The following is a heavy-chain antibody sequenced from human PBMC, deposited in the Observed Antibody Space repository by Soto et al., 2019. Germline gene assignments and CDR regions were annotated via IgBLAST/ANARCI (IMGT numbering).Heavy chain of an antibody. D-gene: IGHD3-10*01. V-gene: IGHV4-59*01. CDR1: GGSIGSYD. CDR3: ARGWFGEFPYYYYYGMDV. Sequence: LSLTCTVSGGSIGSYDWSWIRQPPGKGLEWIGYIYYSGSTNYNPSLKSRVTISVDTSKNQFSLKLSSVTAADTAVYYCARGWFGEFPYYYYYGMDVWGQGTTVTVSS. CDR2: IYYSGST. J-gene: IGHJ6*02.